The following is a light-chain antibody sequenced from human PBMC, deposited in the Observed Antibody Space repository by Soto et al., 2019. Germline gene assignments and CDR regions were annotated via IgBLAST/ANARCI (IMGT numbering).Light chain of an antibody. CDR3: CSYAGSHYV. Sequence: QSVLTQPASVSGSPGQSITISCTGTSSDVGSYNLVSWYQQHPGKAPKLMIYEGSKRPSGFSNRFSGSKSGNTASLTISGLQAEDEADYYCCSYAGSHYVFGTGTRSPS. J-gene: IGLJ1*01. V-gene: IGLV2-23*01. CDR2: EGS. CDR1: SSDVGSYNL.